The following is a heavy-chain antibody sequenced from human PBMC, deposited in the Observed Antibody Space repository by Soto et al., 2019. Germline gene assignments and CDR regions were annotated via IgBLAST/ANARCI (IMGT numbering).Heavy chain of an antibody. CDR3: ARHNGDYVDY. CDR1: GGSISSSSYY. J-gene: IGHJ4*02. Sequence: SETLSLTCTVCGGSISSSSYYWGWIRQPPGKGLEWIGSIYYSGSTYYNPSLKSRVTISVDTSKNQFSLKLSSVTAADTAVYYCARHNGDYVDYWGQGTLVT. D-gene: IGHD4-17*01. CDR2: IYYSGST. V-gene: IGHV4-39*01.